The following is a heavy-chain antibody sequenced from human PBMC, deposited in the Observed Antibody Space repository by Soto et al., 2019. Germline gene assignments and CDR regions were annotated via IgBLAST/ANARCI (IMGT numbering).Heavy chain of an antibody. D-gene: IGHD3-10*01. CDR3: ARGIPYGSGSPALFDY. V-gene: IGHV4-34*01. CDR2: INHSGST. J-gene: IGHJ4*02. Sequence: PSETLSLTCAVYGGSFSGYYWSWIRQPPGKGLEWIGEINHSGSTNYNPSLKSRVTISVDTSKNQFSLKLSSVTAADTAVYYCARGIPYGSGSPALFDYWGQGTLVTVSS. CDR1: GGSFSGYY.